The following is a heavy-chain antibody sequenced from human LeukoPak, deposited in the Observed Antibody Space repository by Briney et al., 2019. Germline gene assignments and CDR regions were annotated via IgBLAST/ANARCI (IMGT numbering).Heavy chain of an antibody. V-gene: IGHV4-34*01. CDR2: INHSGST. D-gene: IGHD3-22*01. CDR3: ARGVVVSDY. Sequence: SETLSLTCAVYGGSISGYYWSWIRQPPGKGLEWIGEINHSGSTNYNPSLKSRVTISVDTSKNQFSLKLSSVTAADTAVYYCARGVVVSDYWGQGTLVTVSS. CDR1: GGSISGYY. J-gene: IGHJ4*02.